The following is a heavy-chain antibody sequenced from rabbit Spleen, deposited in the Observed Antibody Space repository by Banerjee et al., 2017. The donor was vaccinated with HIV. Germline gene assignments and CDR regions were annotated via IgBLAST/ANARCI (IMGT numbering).Heavy chain of an antibody. V-gene: IGHV1S7*01. CDR2: IDPVFGIT. CDR3: ARDGSGGSYFAL. D-gene: IGHD8-1*01. CDR1: GFTLSSYY. J-gene: IGHJ4*01. Sequence: QLKETGGGLVQPGGSLKLSCTASGFTLSSYYMNWVRQAPGKGLEWIGYIDPVFGITCYANWVNGRFSISRESAQNTVFLQMTSLTAADTATYFCARDGSGGSYFALWGPGTLVTVS.